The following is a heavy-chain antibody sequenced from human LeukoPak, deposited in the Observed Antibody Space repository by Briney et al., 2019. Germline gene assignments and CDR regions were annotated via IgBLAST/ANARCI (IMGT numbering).Heavy chain of an antibody. J-gene: IGHJ4*02. Sequence: GESLRLSWAAAKVAFSSYSVSWVRKAPGKGLEWVSAISGGGGNTYYADSVKGRFTISRDNSKNTLYLQMNSLRPEDTAVYYCAREGSYCGGACYSNYYFDYWGQGTLVTVSS. CDR2: ISGGGGNT. CDR3: AREGSYCGGACYSNYYFDY. V-gene: IGHV3-23*01. CDR1: KVAFSSYS. D-gene: IGHD2-21*02.